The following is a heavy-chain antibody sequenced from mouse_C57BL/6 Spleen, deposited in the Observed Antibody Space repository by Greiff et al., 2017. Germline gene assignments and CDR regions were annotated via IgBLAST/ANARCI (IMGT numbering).Heavy chain of an antibody. J-gene: IGHJ2*01. Sequence: QVQLQQSGPELVKPGASVKISCKASGYTFTDYYINWVKQRPGRGLEWIGWIYPRSGNTKYSEKFKSKATLTVDTSSSTAYMQLSILTSEDSAVYFCARVNDCDYWGQGTTLTVAS. CDR2: IYPRSGNT. V-gene: IGHV1-84*01. CDR3: ARVNDCDY. CDR1: GYTFTDYY.